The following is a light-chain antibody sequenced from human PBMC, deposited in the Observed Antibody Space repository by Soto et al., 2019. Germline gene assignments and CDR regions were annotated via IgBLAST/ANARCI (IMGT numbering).Light chain of an antibody. CDR3: QQYDSYPWT. CDR1: QTINSW. V-gene: IGKV1-5*03. CDR2: KAS. Sequence: DIQMTQSPSTLSASVGDRVTITCRASQTINSWLAWFQQKPGKAPSLLVYKASTLDSGVPSRFSGSGSGTEFTLTISRLQPDDFATYYCQQYDSYPWTFGQGTKVEIK. J-gene: IGKJ1*01.